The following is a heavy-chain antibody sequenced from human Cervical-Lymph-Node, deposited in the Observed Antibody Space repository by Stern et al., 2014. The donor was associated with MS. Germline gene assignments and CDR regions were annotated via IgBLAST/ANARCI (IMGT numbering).Heavy chain of an antibody. CDR1: GFTFTSYA. V-gene: IGHV3-30-3*01. CDR2: ISYDGNTK. Sequence: MQLVESGGGVVQPGRSLRVSCATAGFTFTSYAMNWVRQAPGKGLEWVAVISYDGNTKYYADSVQGRFTISRDNSKNTLFLQMSSLRPEDTAVYYCVRERSSRGFDYWGQGSLVTVSS. J-gene: IGHJ4*02. CDR3: VRERSSRGFDY. D-gene: IGHD5/OR15-5a*01.